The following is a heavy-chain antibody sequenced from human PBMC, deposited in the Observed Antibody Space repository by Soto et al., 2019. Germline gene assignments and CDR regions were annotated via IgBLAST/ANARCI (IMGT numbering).Heavy chain of an antibody. Sequence: QVQLVESGGGLVKPGGSLRLSCAASGFTFSDYYMSWIRQAPGKGLEWVSYISSSASTIYYADSVKGRFTISRNNAKNSLYLQRTSLRAEDTAVYYCARAHLYYDSSGYPDYWGQGTLVTVSS. V-gene: IGHV3-11*01. CDR2: ISSSASTI. D-gene: IGHD3-22*01. J-gene: IGHJ4*02. CDR3: ARAHLYYDSSGYPDY. CDR1: GFTFSDYY.